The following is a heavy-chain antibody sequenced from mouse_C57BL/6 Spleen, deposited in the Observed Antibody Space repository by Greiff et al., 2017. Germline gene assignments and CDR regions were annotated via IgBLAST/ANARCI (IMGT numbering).Heavy chain of an antibody. CDR2: IYPGSGNN. V-gene: IGHV1-76*01. CDR3: ATSNYYSSSYDY. CDR1: GYTFTDYY. Sequence: VQVEEPGAELVRPGASVKLSCKASGYTFTDYYINWVKQRPGQGLEWIARIYPGSGNNYYNEKFKGKATMTAEKSSSTAYMQLSSLTSEDSAVYFCATSNYYSSSYDYWGQGTTLTVSS. J-gene: IGHJ2*01. D-gene: IGHD1-1*01.